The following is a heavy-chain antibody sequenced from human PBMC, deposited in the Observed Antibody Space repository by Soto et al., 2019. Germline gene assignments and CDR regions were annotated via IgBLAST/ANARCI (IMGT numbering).Heavy chain of an antibody. CDR1: GGIFSSNT. CDR2: IIPLFGTA. Sequence: QVYLVQSGAEVKKPGSSVKISCKASGGIFSSNTINWVRQAAGQGLEWMGGIIPLFGTANYAEKFQGRVTTTANKPTKTAYMELTSLRSEDTAVYYCASKAACGGDCYAFDSWGQGTLVTVSS. CDR3: ASKAACGGDCYAFDS. V-gene: IGHV1-69*06. D-gene: IGHD2-21*02. J-gene: IGHJ4*02.